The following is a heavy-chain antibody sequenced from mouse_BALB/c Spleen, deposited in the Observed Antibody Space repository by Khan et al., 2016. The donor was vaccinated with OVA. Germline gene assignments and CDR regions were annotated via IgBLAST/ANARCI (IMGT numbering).Heavy chain of an antibody. V-gene: IGHV1-4*01. D-gene: IGHD2-14*01. CDR2: INPSNGYT. CDR3: VGDGAYHRNDGWLAY. J-gene: IGHJ3*01. CDR1: GYTFTSYT. Sequence: QVRLQQSGAELARPGASVKMSCKASGYTFTSYTIHWIKKRPGQGLEWIGLINPSNGYTNYNQKFKDKATLTTDTSSTTAFLQLSSLTADDYAVYKCVGDGAYHRNDGWLAYWGQGTMVTVSA.